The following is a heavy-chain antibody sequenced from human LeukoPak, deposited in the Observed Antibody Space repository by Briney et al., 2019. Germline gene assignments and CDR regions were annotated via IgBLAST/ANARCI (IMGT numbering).Heavy chain of an antibody. J-gene: IGHJ4*02. V-gene: IGHV4-59*08. Sequence: SETLSLTCTVSGGSISSYYWSWIRQPPGKGLEWIGYIYYSGSTNYNPSLKSRVTISVDTSKNQFSLKLSSVTAADTAVYYCARGLWYSSSSYYWGQGTLVTVSS. CDR2: IYYSGST. CDR3: ARGLWYSSSSYY. D-gene: IGHD6-13*01. CDR1: GGSISSYY.